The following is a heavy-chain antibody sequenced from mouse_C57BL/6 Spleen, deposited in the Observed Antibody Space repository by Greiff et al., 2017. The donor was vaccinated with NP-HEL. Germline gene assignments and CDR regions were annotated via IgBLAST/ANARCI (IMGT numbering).Heavy chain of an antibody. J-gene: IGHJ4*01. CDR1: GYSFTSYY. CDR2: IYPGSGNT. V-gene: IGHV1-66*01. D-gene: IGHD2-3*01. CDR3: ARGWNRDYAMDY. Sequence: VQLQQSGPELVKPGASVKISCKASGYSFTSYYIHWVKQRPGQGLEWIGWIYPGSGNTKYNEKFKGKATLTADTSSSTAYMQLSSLTSEDSAVYYCARGWNRDYAMDYWGQGTSVTVSS.